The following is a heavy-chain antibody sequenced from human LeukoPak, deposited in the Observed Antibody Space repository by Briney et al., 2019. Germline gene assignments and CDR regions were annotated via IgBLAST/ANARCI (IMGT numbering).Heavy chain of an antibody. CDR3: ARNGHDGSSLGQNFDY. Sequence: GESLKISCKGSGYSFTSYWIGWVRQMPGKGLEWMGIIYPGDSDTRYSTSFQGQVTISADKSISTAYLQWSSLKASDTAMYYCARNGHDGSSLGQNFDYWGQGTLVTVSS. D-gene: IGHD6-6*01. CDR2: IYPGDSDT. V-gene: IGHV5-51*01. J-gene: IGHJ4*02. CDR1: GYSFTSYW.